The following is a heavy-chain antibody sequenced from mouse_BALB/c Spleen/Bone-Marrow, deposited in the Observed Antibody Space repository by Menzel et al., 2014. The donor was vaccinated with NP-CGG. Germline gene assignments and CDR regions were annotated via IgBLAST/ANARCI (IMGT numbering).Heavy chain of an antibody. CDR3: ARQNYDGTDY. J-gene: IGHJ2*01. Sequence: QVQLQQSGADLVRPGASVKLSCKASGYSFTSYWMNWVKQRPGQGLEWIGMIHPPDSESRVNQKFKDKATLTVDKSSSTAYMQLSSPTSEDSAVYYCARQNYDGTDYWGQGTTLTVSS. CDR1: GYSFTSYW. V-gene: IGHV1-61*01. CDR2: IHPPDSES. D-gene: IGHD2-4*01.